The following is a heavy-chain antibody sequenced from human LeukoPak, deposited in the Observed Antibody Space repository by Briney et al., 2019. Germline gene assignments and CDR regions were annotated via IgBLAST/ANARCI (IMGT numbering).Heavy chain of an antibody. V-gene: IGHV1-69*13. J-gene: IGHJ4*02. Sequence: SVKVSCKASGGTFSSYAISWVRQAPGQGLEWMGGIIPIFGTANYAQKFQGRVTITADESTSTAYMELSSLRSEDTAVYYCARGLDSGSYVFDYWGQGTLVIVSS. CDR2: IIPIFGTA. CDR1: GGTFSSYA. D-gene: IGHD1-26*01. CDR3: ARGLDSGSYVFDY.